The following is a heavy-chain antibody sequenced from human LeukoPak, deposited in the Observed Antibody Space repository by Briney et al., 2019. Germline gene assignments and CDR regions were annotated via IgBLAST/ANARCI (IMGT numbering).Heavy chain of an antibody. J-gene: IGHJ3*01. CDR3: AKSLLTTVSGTGRAFDL. V-gene: IGHV3-23*01. D-gene: IGHD1-26*01. Sequence: GGSLRLSCAVSGLTFSNFKMNWVRQAPGKGLEWVSAISGSGGSTYYADSVKGRFTISRDNSKNTLYLQMNSLRADDTAEYYCAKSLLTTVSGTGRAFDLWGQGTMVTVSS. CDR2: ISGSGGST. CDR1: GLTFSNFK.